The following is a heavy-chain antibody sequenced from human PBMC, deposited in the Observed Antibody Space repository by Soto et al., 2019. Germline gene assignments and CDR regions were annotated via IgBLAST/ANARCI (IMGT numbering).Heavy chain of an antibody. J-gene: IGHJ4*02. CDR3: ATPAQEFPLQIDY. CDR1: GFTFSSYA. D-gene: IGHD2-2*01. CDR2: ISSNGGST. V-gene: IGHV3-64*04. Sequence: GSLRLSCSASGFTFSSYAMHWVRQAPGKGLEYVSAISSNGGSTYYADSVKGRFTISRDNSKNTLYLQMNSLRADDTAVYYWATPAQEFPLQIDYWGQGTLVTVSS.